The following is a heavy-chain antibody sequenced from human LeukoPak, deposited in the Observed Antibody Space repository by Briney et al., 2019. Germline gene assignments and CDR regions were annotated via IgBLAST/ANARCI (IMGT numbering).Heavy chain of an antibody. Sequence: ASVKVSCKASGGTFSGYVLNWVRQAPGQGLEWMGWINTNTGNPTYAQGFTGRFIFSLDTSVSTAYLQISSLKAEDTAVYYCASALYLTMVSDAFDIWGQGTMVTVSS. CDR1: GGTFSGYV. V-gene: IGHV7-4-1*02. J-gene: IGHJ3*02. CDR3: ASALYLTMVSDAFDI. D-gene: IGHD3-10*01. CDR2: INTNTGNP.